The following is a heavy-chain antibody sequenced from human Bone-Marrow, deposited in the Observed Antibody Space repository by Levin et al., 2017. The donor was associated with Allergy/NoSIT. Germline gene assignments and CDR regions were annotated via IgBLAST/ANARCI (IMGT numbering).Heavy chain of an antibody. CDR1: GFSLTTSW. V-gene: IGHV3-7*01. J-gene: IGHJ4*02. CDR3: ARERNRFFDT. Sequence: GGSLRLSCAASGFSLTTSWMSWVRQAPGKGLEWVASIKQDGSERTYGDSVKGRFTLSRDTAKNSVYLQMNSLRAEDTAVYLCARERNRFFDTWGQGILVTVSS. CDR2: IKQDGSER. D-gene: IGHD2/OR15-2a*01.